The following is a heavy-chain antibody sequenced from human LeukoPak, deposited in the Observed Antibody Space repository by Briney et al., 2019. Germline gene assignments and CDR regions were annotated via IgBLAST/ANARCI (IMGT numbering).Heavy chain of an antibody. CDR3: ASTGSGYDAFDI. J-gene: IGHJ3*02. V-gene: IGHV3-23*01. Sequence: GGSLRLSCAASGFTFSSYAMSWVRQAPGEGLEWVSAISGSGGSTYYADSVKGRFTISRDNSKNTLYLQMNSLRAEDTAVYYCASTGSGYDAFDIWGQGTMVTVSS. CDR2: ISGSGGST. CDR1: GFTFSSYA. D-gene: IGHD3-3*01.